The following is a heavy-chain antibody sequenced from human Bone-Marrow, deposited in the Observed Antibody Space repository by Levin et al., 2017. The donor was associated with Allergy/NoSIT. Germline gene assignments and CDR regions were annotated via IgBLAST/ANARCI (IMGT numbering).Heavy chain of an antibody. Sequence: SETLSLTCAVSGGSISSSNWWSWVRQPPGKGLEWIGEIYHSGSTNYNPSLKSRVTISVDKSKNQFSLKLSSVTAADTAVYYCARDYRQWLVLPGGAFDIWGQGTMVTVSS. J-gene: IGHJ3*02. CDR1: GGSISSSNW. V-gene: IGHV4-4*02. CDR2: IYHSGST. D-gene: IGHD6-19*01. CDR3: ARDYRQWLVLPGGAFDI.